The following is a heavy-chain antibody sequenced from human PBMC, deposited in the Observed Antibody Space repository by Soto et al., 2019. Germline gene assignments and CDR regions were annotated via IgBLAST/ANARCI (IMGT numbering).Heavy chain of an antibody. J-gene: IGHJ6*02. V-gene: IGHV3-21*01. CDR2: ITGCSSYI. CDR3: AKDLGMITFGGVIVMGGDYYYYGMDV. Sequence: GGALRLSCAASGFTFSSSPMSWVRRAPGKGLEWVSAITGCSSYIYYADSVKGRFTTSRDNAKNSLYLQMNSLRAEDTAVYYCAKDLGMITFGGVIVMGGDYYYYGMDVWGQGTTVTVSS. CDR1: GFTFSSSP. D-gene: IGHD3-16*02.